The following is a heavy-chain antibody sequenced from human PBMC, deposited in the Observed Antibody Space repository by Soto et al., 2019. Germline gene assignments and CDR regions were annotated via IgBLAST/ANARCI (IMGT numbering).Heavy chain of an antibody. D-gene: IGHD4-4*01. CDR3: AKDLDDYSSAIDF. Sequence: PGGSLRLSCVGSGFSFRKYAMNWVSQAPGKGLEWVSGISGSGGSGRGFYADPVKGRFTISRDNSKNTLYLEMNSLRAEDTAVYYCAKDLDDYSSAIDFWGQGTLVTVSS. CDR1: GFSFRKYA. V-gene: IGHV3-23*01. J-gene: IGHJ4*02. CDR2: ISGSGGSGRG.